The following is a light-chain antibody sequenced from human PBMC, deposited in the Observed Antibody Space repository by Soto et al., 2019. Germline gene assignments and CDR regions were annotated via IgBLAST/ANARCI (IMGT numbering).Light chain of an antibody. Sequence: ENVLTQSPATLSLSPGERATLSCRASQSVRTYLSYVAWYQQKPGQAPRLLIYGASNRATGIPDRFSGSGSGTDFTLTISSLEPEDFAVYYCQQRNNWPGTFGQGTKVDIK. CDR1: QSVRTY. V-gene: IGKV3-11*01. CDR3: QQRNNWPGT. CDR2: GAS. J-gene: IGKJ1*01.